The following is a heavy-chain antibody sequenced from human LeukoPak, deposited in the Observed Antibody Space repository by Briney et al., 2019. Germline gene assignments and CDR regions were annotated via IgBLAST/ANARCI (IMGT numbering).Heavy chain of an antibody. CDR3: ARGLGF. J-gene: IGHJ4*02. D-gene: IGHD6-25*01. CDR1: GYTFSSYD. CDR2: ISTSSRII. V-gene: IGHV3-48*01. Sequence: GGSLRLSCAGSGYTFSSYDMNWVRQAPGKGLEWLAYISTSSRIIYYADSVKGRFTISRDNAKNSLYLQMNTLRAEDTAVYYCARGLGFWGQGTLVTVSS.